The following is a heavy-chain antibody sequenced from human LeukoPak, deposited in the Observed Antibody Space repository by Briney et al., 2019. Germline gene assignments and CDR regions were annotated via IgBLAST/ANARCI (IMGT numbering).Heavy chain of an antibody. CDR2: IYTSGST. V-gene: IGHV4-4*07. Sequence: SETLSLTCTVSGGSISSYYWSWIRQPAGKGLEWIGRIYTSGSTNYNPSLKSRVTMSVDTSKNQFSLKLSSVTAADTAVYYCARLLWFGESSNYMDVWGKGTTVTVSS. D-gene: IGHD3-10*01. CDR3: ARLLWFGESSNYMDV. J-gene: IGHJ6*03. CDR1: GGSISSYY.